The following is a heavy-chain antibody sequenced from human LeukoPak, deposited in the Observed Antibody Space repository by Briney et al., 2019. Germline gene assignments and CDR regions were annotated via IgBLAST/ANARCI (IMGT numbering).Heavy chain of an antibody. J-gene: IGHJ5*02. CDR2: IYYSGST. V-gene: IGHV4-59*01. CDR1: GGSISSYY. D-gene: IGHD3-10*01. CDR3: ARLGLGDEACWFDP. Sequence: PSETLSLTCIVSGGSISSYYWSWIRQPPGKGLEWIGYIYYSGSTNYNPSLKSRVTISVDTSKSQFSLRLSSVTAVDTAMYYCARLGLGDEACWFDPWGQGTLVTVSS.